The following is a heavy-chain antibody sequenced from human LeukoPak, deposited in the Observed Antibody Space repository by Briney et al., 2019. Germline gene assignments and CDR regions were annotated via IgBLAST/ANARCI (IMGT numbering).Heavy chain of an antibody. CDR1: GFTFSGSA. J-gene: IGHJ4*02. V-gene: IGHV3-73*01. CDR2: IRSKANSYAT. D-gene: IGHD3-22*01. Sequence: GGSLRLSCAASGFTFSGSAMHWVRQASGKGLEWVGRIRSKANSYATAYAASVKGRFTISRDDSKNTAYLQMNSLKTEDTAVYYCTSQRALKYYYDSSGYYLIDYWGQGTLVTVTS. CDR3: TSQRALKYYYDSSGYYLIDY.